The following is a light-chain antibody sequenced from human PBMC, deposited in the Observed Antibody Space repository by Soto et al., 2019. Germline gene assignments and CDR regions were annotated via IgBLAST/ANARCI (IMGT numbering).Light chain of an antibody. CDR2: GAS. J-gene: IGKJ1*01. CDR1: QSISTS. V-gene: IGKV1-5*01. CDR3: QQYYTYST. Sequence: DIPMTQSPSTLSASVGDRVTITCRATQSISTSLAWYQQKPGKAPNLLISGASNLESGVPSRFSGSGSGTDFTLTISSLQPDDFSSYYCQQYYTYSTFGQGTKVEIK.